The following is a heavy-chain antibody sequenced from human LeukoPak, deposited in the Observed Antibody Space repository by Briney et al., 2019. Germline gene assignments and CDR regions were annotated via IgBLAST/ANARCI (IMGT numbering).Heavy chain of an antibody. CDR1: GYTFSKYW. CDR3: ATKQWLAPPPDS. CDR2: INTDGTVT. D-gene: IGHD6-19*01. Sequence: GGSLRLSCAASGYTFSKYWMLWVRQAPGKGLESVSRINTDGTVTTYADSVKGRFTVSRDNADNTMFLQMNSARDEDTAVYYCATKQWLAPPPDSWGQGTPVTVSS. J-gene: IGHJ4*02. V-gene: IGHV3-74*01.